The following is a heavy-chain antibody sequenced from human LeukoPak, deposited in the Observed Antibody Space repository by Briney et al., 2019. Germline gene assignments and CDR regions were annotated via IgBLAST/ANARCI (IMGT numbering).Heavy chain of an antibody. V-gene: IGHV4-38-2*02. CDR3: ARAVGYFDWLPLFDY. Sequence: PSETLSLTCTVSGYSIRSGFYWGWIRQPPGKGLEWIGNIYHSGITYYTPSLSSRVTMPVDTSKNQFHLKLSSVTAADTAVYYCARAVGYFDWLPLFDYWGQGTLATVSS. CDR1: GYSIRSGFY. D-gene: IGHD3-9*01. J-gene: IGHJ4*02. CDR2: IYHSGIT.